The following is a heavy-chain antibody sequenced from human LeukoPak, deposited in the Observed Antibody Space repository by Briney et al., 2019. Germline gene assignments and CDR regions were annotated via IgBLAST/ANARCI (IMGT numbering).Heavy chain of an antibody. V-gene: IGHV4-31*03. CDR3: ARVLRSGRNAFDI. CDR1: GGSISSGGYY. J-gene: IGHJ3*02. CDR2: IYYSGST. Sequence: SETMSLTCTVSGGSISSGGYYWSWIRQHPGKGLEWIGYIYYSGSTYYNPSLKSRVTISVDTSKNQFSLKLSSVTAADTAVYYCARVLRSGRNAFDIWGQGTMDTVSS. D-gene: IGHD3-3*01.